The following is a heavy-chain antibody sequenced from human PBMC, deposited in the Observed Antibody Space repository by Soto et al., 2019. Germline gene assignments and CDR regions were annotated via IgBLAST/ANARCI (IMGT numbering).Heavy chain of an antibody. Sequence: QVQLVQSGAEVKKPGSSVRVSCKDSGGTFSTYSMFWVRQAPGRGLEWMGRIIPMLGTANYAQRFQDRVTITADKSTATAYMELSSLRSEDTALYYCTIGSWSGEVFDIWGQGTMVTVSS. V-gene: IGHV1-69*08. D-gene: IGHD2-21*01. CDR2: IIPMLGTA. CDR3: TIGSWSGEVFDI. CDR1: GGTFSTYS. J-gene: IGHJ3*02.